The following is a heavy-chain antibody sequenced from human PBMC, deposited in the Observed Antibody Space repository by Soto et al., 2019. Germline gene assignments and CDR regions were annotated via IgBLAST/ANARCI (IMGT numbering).Heavy chain of an antibody. CDR2: IYSGGST. Sequence: EVQLVESGGGLIQPGGSLRLSCAASGFTVSSNYMSWVRQAPGKGLEWVSVIYSGGSTYYADSVKGRFTISRDNSKNTLYLQMNSLRAEDTAVYYCARDRYYGSGIRYGMDVWGQGTTVTVYS. V-gene: IGHV3-53*01. D-gene: IGHD3-10*01. J-gene: IGHJ6*02. CDR3: ARDRYYGSGIRYGMDV. CDR1: GFTVSSNY.